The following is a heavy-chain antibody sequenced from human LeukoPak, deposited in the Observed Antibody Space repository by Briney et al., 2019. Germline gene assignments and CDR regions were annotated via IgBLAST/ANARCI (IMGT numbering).Heavy chain of an antibody. V-gene: IGHV3-30*01. CDR3: ARDKVRYAPGRTYYFDY. J-gene: IGHJ4*02. Sequence: GGSLRLSCAASGFTFSSYAMHWVRQAPGKGLEWVAVISYDGSNKYYADSAKGRFTISRDNSKNTLYLQMNSLRAEDTAVYYCARDKVRYAPGRTYYFDYWGQGTLVTVSS. D-gene: IGHD2-2*01. CDR1: GFTFSSYA. CDR2: ISYDGSNK.